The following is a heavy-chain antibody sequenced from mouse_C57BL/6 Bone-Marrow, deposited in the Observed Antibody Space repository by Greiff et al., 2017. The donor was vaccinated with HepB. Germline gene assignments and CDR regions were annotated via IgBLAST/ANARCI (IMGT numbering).Heavy chain of an antibody. CDR3: AREEKNRGYYGYLYYFDY. Sequence: QVQLQQPGTELVKPGASVKLSCKASGYTFTSYWMHWVKQRPGQGLEWIGNINPSNGGTNYNEKFKSKATLTVDKSSSTAYMQLSSLTSEDSAVYYCAREEKNRGYYGYLYYFDYWGQGTTLTVSS. D-gene: IGHD2-2*01. CDR2: INPSNGGT. V-gene: IGHV1-53*01. J-gene: IGHJ2*01. CDR1: GYTFTSYW.